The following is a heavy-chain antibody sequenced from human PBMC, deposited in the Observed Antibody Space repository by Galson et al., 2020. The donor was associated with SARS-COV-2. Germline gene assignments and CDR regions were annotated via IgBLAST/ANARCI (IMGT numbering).Heavy chain of an antibody. CDR3: ARDRLQGSGSYGRTRRYNWFDP. V-gene: IGHV3-33*01. CDR1: GFTFSSYG. J-gene: IGHJ5*02. D-gene: IGHD3-10*02. CDR2: IWYDGSNK. Sequence: GGSLRLSCAASGFTFSSYGMHWVRQAPGKGLEWVAVIWYDGSNKYYADSVKGRFTISRDNSKNTLYLQMNSLRAEDTAVYYCARDRLQGSGSYGRTRRYNWFDPWG.